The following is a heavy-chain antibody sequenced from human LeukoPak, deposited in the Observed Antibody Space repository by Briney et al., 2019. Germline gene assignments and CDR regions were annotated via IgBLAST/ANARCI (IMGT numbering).Heavy chain of an antibody. J-gene: IGHJ4*02. D-gene: IGHD3-22*01. CDR3: ARGPRYYYDSSGYSYFEY. CDR1: GFTVSSNY. CDR2: IKQDGSAK. Sequence: GGSLRLSCAASGFTVSSNYMSWVRQAPGKGLEWVANIKQDGSAKYYVDSVKGRFTISRDNAKNSLYLQMNSLRAEDTAVYYCARGPRYYYDSSGYSYFEYWGQGTLVTVSS. V-gene: IGHV3-7*01.